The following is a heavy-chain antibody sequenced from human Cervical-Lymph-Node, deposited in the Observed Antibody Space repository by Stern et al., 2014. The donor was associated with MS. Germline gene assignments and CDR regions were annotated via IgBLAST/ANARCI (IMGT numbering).Heavy chain of an antibody. Sequence: QVQLVESGPGLVKPSETLSLTCTVSGGSISSYYWSWIRQPPGKGLEWIGNLNYGGSTTYNPSLKSRATIPVDTSKNQFSPMLYSVTAADTAVYYCARLSPGFGIVVVPAVTDYYGMDVWGQGTTVTVSS. CDR2: LNYGGST. V-gene: IGHV4-59*08. J-gene: IGHJ6*02. CDR1: GGSISSYY. CDR3: ARLSPGFGIVVVPAVTDYYGMDV. D-gene: IGHD2-2*01.